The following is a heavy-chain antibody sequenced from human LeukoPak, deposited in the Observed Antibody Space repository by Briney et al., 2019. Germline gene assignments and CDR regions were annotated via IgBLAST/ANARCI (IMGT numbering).Heavy chain of an antibody. CDR2: ISNFGSTI. J-gene: IGHJ4*02. CDR1: GFTFSSYE. Sequence: PGGSVRLSCAASGFTFSSYEMNWVRQAPGKGLEWASYISNFGSTIYYADSVNGRFTIPRDNAKNSLYLQMNSLRVEDTAVYYCARDTSRGFQYYFDYWGQGTLVTVSS. V-gene: IGHV3-48*03. CDR3: ARDTSRGFQYYFDY.